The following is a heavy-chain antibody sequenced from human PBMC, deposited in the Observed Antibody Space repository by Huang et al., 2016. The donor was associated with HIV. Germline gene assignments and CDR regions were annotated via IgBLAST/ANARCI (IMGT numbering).Heavy chain of an antibody. J-gene: IGHJ3*02. CDR3: ARAKDTWDAYDI. CDR1: GFPLNNHA. V-gene: IGHV3-30-3*01. Sequence: QVQLVESGGGVVQPGRSLRLSCAASGFPLNNHAMHWVRQAPRKGLDWVAVISNDGSNNYYADSVKGRFTISRDSAKSTLCLHMTSLRTEDTAVYYCARAKDTWDAYDIWGQGTMVIVSS. D-gene: IGHD5-18*01. CDR2: ISNDGSNN.